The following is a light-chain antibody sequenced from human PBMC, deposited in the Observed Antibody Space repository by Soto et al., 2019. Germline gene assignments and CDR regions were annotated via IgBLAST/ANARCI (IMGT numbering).Light chain of an antibody. J-gene: IGKJ4*01. CDR2: DAS. CDR3: QQYDNLPLT. CDR1: QVISNY. V-gene: IGKV1-33*01. Sequence: DIQMTQSPSSLSASVGDRVTIACQASQVISNYLNWYQQKPGKAPKLLIFDASNLEIGVPSRFSGSGSGTDFTFTISSLQPEDIATYYCQQYDNLPLTFGGGTKVEIK.